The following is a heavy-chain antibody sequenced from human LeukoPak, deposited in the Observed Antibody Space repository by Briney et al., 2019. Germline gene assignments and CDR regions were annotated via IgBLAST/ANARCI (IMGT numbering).Heavy chain of an antibody. CDR2: MNPNSGNT. D-gene: IGHD3-10*01. CDR3: AREYNCKLFHYYGSGSYRFDP. V-gene: IGHV1-8*01. J-gene: IGHJ5*02. Sequence: GASVKVSCKASGYTFTSYDINWVRQATGQGLEWMGWMNPNSGNTGYAQKFQGRVTMTRNTSISTAYMELSSLRSEDTAVYYCAREYNCKLFHYYGSGSYRFDPWGQGTPVTVSS. CDR1: GYTFTSYD.